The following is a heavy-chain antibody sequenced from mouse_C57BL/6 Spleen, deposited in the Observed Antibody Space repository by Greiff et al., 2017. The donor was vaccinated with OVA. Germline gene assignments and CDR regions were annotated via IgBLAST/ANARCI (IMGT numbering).Heavy chain of an antibody. CDR1: GYTFTSYW. J-gene: IGHJ1*03. CDR3: ASTSFDD. Sequence: QVQLQQPGAVLVRPGSSVKLSCKASGYTFTSYWMHWVKQRPRQGLDWIGNIDPSDSDTHYNQKFKDKATLTVDKSSSTAYMQLSSLTSEDAAVYYYASTSFDDWGTGTTVTVSS. V-gene: IGHV1-52*01. CDR2: IDPSDSDT.